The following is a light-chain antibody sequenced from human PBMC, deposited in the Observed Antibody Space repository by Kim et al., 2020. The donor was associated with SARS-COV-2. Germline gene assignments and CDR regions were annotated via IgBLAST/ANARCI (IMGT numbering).Light chain of an antibody. CDR2: KAS. Sequence: DIQMTQSPSTLSASVGDRVTITCRASQSISTWLAWYQQKPGKAPKLLIYKASSLESEVPSRFSGSGSGTEFTLTISSLQPDDFATYYCQQYNSYWTFGHGTKVDIK. CDR3: QQYNSYWT. J-gene: IGKJ1*01. V-gene: IGKV1-5*03. CDR1: QSISTW.